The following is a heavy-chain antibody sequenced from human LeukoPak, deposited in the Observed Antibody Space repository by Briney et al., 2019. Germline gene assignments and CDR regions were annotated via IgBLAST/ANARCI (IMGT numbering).Heavy chain of an antibody. CDR2: IYYSGST. J-gene: IGHJ5*01. D-gene: IGHD5-18*01. Sequence: SETLSLTCTVSGGYISSSRDYWGWIRQPPGKGLEWIGSIYYSGSTYYNPSLKSRVTISVDTSKNQFSLKLSSVTAAVTAVYYFAGPAGYSYVSWFDSLAQGTLVTVSS. CDR1: GGYISSSRDY. V-gene: IGHV4-39*01. CDR3: AGPAGYSYVSWFDS.